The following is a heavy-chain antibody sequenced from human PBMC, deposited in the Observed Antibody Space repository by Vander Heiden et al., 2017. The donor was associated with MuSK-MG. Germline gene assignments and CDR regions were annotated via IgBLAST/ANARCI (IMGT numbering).Heavy chain of an antibody. D-gene: IGHD3-16*01. CDR2: IKYEGSER. V-gene: IGHV3-7*01. J-gene: IGHJ4*02. CDR3: ANIKGGY. Sequence: VQLVESGGDLVQPGGSLRPPCEAPGFTFSNYWRSWVRQAPGKGLEWMANIKYEGSERHYVDSMKGRFTISRDNAKNSIYTAMNSLRGEDTAVYYCANIKGGYWGQGTMVTVSS. CDR1: GFTFSNYW.